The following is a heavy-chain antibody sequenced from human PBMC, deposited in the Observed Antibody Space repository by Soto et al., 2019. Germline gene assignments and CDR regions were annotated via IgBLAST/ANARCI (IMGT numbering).Heavy chain of an antibody. D-gene: IGHD6-13*01. Sequence: SETLSLTCTVSGGSISTYYWRWIRQPAGKGLEWIGRIDTSGNTNYNPSLKSRVTMSVDTSKKQFSLKLTSVTAADTAVYYCARYSSNWFQTEGMDVWGQGTTVTVSS. V-gene: IGHV4-4*07. CDR3: ARYSSNWFQTEGMDV. CDR2: IDTSGNT. J-gene: IGHJ6*02. CDR1: GGSISTYY.